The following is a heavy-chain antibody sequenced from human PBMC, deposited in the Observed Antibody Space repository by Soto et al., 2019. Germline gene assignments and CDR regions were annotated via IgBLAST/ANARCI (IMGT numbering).Heavy chain of an antibody. CDR3: ARGRLWFGELLSPGDY. Sequence: GGSLRLSCAASGFTSSSYAMHWVRQAPGKGLEWVAVISYDGSNKYYADSVKGRFTISRDNSKNTLYLQMNSLRAEDTAVYYCARGRLWFGELLSPGDYWGQGTLVTVSS. CDR2: ISYDGSNK. CDR1: GFTSSSYA. V-gene: IGHV3-30-3*01. D-gene: IGHD3-10*01. J-gene: IGHJ4*02.